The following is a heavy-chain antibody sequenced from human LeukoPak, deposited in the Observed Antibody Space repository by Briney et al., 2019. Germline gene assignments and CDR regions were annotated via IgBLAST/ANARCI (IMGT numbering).Heavy chain of an antibody. Sequence: SVKVSCKASGGTFSSYAISWVRQAPGQGLEWMGGIIPIFGTANYAQKFQGRVTITADESTSTAYMELSSLRSEDTAVYYCARVQLGTRFLEAPLPPNYYYGMDVWGQGTTVTVSS. D-gene: IGHD3-3*01. J-gene: IGHJ6*02. CDR2: IIPIFGTA. V-gene: IGHV1-69*13. CDR1: GGTFSSYA. CDR3: ARVQLGTRFLEAPLPPNYYYGMDV.